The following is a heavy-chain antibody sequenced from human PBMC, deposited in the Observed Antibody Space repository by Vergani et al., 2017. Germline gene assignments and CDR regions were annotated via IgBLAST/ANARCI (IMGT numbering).Heavy chain of an antibody. V-gene: IGHV3-74*03. J-gene: IGHJ4*02. CDR2: VKSDGNSA. CDR3: ARDRGCATISCYFSGAFDY. Sequence: EVQLVESGGGLVQPGGSLRLSCAASGFTLGQYWMHWVRQTPGTGLEWVSRVKSDGNSAMYADSVKGRFTISRDNSKNTLILQMNGLRAEDTAVYYCARDRGCATISCYFSGAFDYWGLGTLVSVSS. D-gene: IGHD2-2*01. CDR1: GFTLGQYW.